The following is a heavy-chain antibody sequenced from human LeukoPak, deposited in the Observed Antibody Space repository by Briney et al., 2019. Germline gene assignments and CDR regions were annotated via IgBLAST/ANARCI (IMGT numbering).Heavy chain of an antibody. D-gene: IGHD1-20*01. J-gene: IGHJ4*02. CDR1: GFTFSSYW. V-gene: IGHV3-7*01. CDR2: IKQDGSEK. CDR3: ARDIRYNRNDRGSFDY. Sequence: GGSLRLSCAASGFTFSSYWMSWVRQAPGKGLEWVANIKQDGSEKYYVDSVKGRFTISRDNAKNSLYLQMNSLRAEDTAVYYCARDIRYNRNDRGSFDYWGQGTLVTVSS.